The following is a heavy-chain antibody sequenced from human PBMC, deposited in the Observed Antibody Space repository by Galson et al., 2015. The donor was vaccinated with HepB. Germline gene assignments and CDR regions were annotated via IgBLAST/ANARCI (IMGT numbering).Heavy chain of an antibody. V-gene: IGHV5-10-1*01. CDR2: IDPSDSYI. CDR1: GYSFTSYW. D-gene: IGHD3-3*01. Sequence: QSGAEVKKPGESLRISCKGSGYSFTSYWISWVRQMPGKGLEWMGRIDPSDSYINYSPSFQGHVTISADKSISTAYLQWSSLKASDTAMHYCAIREGLDTILGPVLEMDVWGQGTTVTV. CDR3: AIREGLDTILGPVLEMDV. J-gene: IGHJ6*02.